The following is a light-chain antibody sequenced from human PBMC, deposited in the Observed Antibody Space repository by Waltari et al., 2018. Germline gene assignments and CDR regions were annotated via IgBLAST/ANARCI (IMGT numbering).Light chain of an antibody. CDR1: QTVPN. V-gene: IGKV3-20*01. J-gene: IGKJ4*01. Sequence: VLTQSPDTLSLPQGDRATILYKARQTVPNLAWYQQQPGRAPRLLMSGTSNRAPGIPDRFRGSGSATVFALIIDSLQPEDSGVYYCQQYVTLITFGGGTKVEIK. CDR3: QQYVTLIT. CDR2: GTS.